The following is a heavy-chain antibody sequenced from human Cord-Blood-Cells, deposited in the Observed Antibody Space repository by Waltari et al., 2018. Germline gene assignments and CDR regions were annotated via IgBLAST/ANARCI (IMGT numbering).Heavy chain of an antibody. CDR2: INPNSGGT. CDR3: ARNNGMATNYWYFDL. Sequence: QVQLVQSGAEVKKPGASVKVSCKASGYTFTGYYMHWVRQAPGQGLEWMGWINPNSGGTNYAQKFQGRVTMTRDTSISTAYMELSRLRSDDTAVYYCARNNGMATNYWYFDLWGRGTLVTVSS. D-gene: IGHD5-12*01. CDR1: GYTFTGYY. V-gene: IGHV1-2*02. J-gene: IGHJ2*01.